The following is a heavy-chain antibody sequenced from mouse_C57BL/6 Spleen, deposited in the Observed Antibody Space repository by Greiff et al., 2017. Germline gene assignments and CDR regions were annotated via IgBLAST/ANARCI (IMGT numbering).Heavy chain of an antibody. D-gene: IGHD2-4*01. CDR1: GFTFSDYY. CDR3: ARGYDYFAY. V-gene: IGHV5-16*01. J-gene: IGHJ3*01. Sequence: EVQLQESEGGLVQPGSSMKLSCTASGFTFSDYYMAWVRQVPEKGLEWVANINYDGSSTYYLDSLKSRFIISRDNAKNILYLQMSSLKSEDTATYYCARGYDYFAYWGQGTLVTVSA. CDR2: INYDGSST.